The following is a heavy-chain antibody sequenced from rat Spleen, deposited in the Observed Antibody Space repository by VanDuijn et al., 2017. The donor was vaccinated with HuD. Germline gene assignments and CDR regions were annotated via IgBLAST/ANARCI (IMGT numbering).Heavy chain of an antibody. CDR2: ISTGGGST. D-gene: IGHD1-1*01. CDR1: GFTFSNYY. V-gene: IGHV5-27*01. CDR3: TRHPYYSNYFDY. Sequence: EVQLVESDGGLVQPGRSLKLSCAASGFTFSNYYMAWVRQAPTKGLEWVAYISTGGGSTYYRDSVKGRFTISKDNAKSTLYLQKDSLRSEDTATYYCTRHPYYSNYFDYWGQGVMVTVSS. J-gene: IGHJ2*01.